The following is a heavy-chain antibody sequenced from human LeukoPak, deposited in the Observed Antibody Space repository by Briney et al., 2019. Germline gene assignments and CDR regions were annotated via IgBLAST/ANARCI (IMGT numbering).Heavy chain of an antibody. CDR3: AKGRYYYDSSGPFDY. CDR1: GFTFSSYG. J-gene: IGHJ4*02. Sequence: PGGSLRLSCAASGFTFSSYGMHWVRQAPGKGLEWVAVISYDGSNKYYADSVKGRFTIPRDNSKNTLYLQMNSLRAEDTAVYYCAKGRYYYDSSGPFDYWGQGTLVTVSS. V-gene: IGHV3-30*18. D-gene: IGHD3-22*01. CDR2: ISYDGSNK.